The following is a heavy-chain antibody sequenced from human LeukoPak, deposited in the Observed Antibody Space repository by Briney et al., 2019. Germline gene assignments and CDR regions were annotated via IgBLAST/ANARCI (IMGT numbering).Heavy chain of an antibody. CDR2: INPNSGGT. Sequence: ASVKVSCKASGYTFTGYYMHWVRQAPGQGLEWMGWINPNSGGTNYAQKFQGRVTMTRDTSISTAYMELSRLRSDDTAVYYCASYVQTCYYYYGMDVWGQGTTVTVSS. D-gene: IGHD3-10*02. J-gene: IGHJ6*02. V-gene: IGHV1-2*02. CDR3: ASYVQTCYYYYGMDV. CDR1: GYTFTGYY.